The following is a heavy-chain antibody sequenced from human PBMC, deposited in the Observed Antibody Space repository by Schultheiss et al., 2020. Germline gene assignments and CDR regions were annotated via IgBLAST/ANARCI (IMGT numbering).Heavy chain of an antibody. J-gene: IGHJ4*02. CDR3: ARVRAENGDYSLDY. CDR1: GFTFDDYA. D-gene: IGHD4-17*01. CDR2: ISWNSGSI. Sequence: GGSLRLSCAASGFTFDDYAMHWVRQAPGKGLEWVSGISWNSGSIGYADSVKGRFTISRDNAKNSLYLQMNSLRPEDTAVYYCARVRAENGDYSLDYWGQGTLVTVSS. V-gene: IGHV3-9*01.